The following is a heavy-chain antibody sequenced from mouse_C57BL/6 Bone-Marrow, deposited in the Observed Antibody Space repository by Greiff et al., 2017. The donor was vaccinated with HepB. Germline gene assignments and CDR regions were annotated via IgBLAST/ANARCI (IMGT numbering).Heavy chain of an antibody. J-gene: IGHJ4*01. CDR1: GFTFSDYG. CDR3: ATRLTTIIDTRAMDY. V-gene: IGHV5-17*01. CDR2: ISSGSSTI. D-gene: IGHD1-1*01. Sequence: EVQGVESGGGLVKPGGSLKLSCAASGFTFSDYGMHWVRQAPEKGLEWVAYISSGSSTIYYADTVKGRLTISRDNAKITLFLQMTSLWSEDTDMYYGATRLTTIIDTRAMDYWGQRTSVTVSS.